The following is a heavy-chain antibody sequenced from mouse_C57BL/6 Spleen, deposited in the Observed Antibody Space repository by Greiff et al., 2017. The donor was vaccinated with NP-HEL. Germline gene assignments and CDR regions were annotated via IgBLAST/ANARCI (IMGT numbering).Heavy chain of an antibody. CDR2: IRNKANGYTT. Sequence: EVKLVESGGGLVQPGGSLSLSCAASGFTFTDYYMSWVRQPPGKALEWLGFIRNKANGYTTEYSASVKGRFTISRDNSQSILYLQMNALRAEDSATYYCARWDSSGYLAYWGQGTLVTVSA. CDR1: GFTFTDYY. CDR3: ARWDSSGYLAY. D-gene: IGHD3-2*02. J-gene: IGHJ3*01. V-gene: IGHV7-3*01.